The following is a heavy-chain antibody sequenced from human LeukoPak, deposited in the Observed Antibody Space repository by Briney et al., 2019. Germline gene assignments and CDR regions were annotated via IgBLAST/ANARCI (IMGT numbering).Heavy chain of an antibody. CDR1: GFSFSTYW. V-gene: IGHV3-7*01. D-gene: IGHD2-15*01. Sequence: GGSLRLSCAASGFSFSTYWMTWVRQAPGKGLEWVANIKQDGSEKYYVDSVKGRFTISRDNAKNSLYLQMNSLRAEDTAVYYCARDYSNFDYWGQGTLVTVSS. CDR2: IKQDGSEK. CDR3: ARDYSNFDY. J-gene: IGHJ4*02.